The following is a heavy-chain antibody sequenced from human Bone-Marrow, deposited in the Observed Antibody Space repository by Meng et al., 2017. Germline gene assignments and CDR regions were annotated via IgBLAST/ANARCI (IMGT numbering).Heavy chain of an antibody. CDR1: GFRHRTSP. CDR3: ARDLGQQWLILDY. V-gene: IGHV3-33*08. CDR2: IWYDGSNK. J-gene: IGHJ4*02. Sequence: LVVSGGGVGQPGSAMRLSCAVSGFRHRTSPMGWARQSPGKGLEWVAVIWYDGSNKYYADSVKGRFTISRDNSKNTLYLQMNSLRAEDTSVYYCARDLGQQWLILDYWGQGTLVTVSS. D-gene: IGHD6-19*01.